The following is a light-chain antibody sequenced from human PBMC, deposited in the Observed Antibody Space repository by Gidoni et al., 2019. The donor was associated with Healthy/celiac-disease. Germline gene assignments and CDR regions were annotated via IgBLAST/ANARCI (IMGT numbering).Light chain of an antibody. J-gene: IGLJ3*02. CDR1: ALPKKY. Sequence: SYELTLPPSVPVSPGQTARITCSGDALPKKYTYWYQQKSGQAPVLVIYEDNKRPSGIPERFSGSSSGTRATLTVSGAQVEDEADYYCYSTDSSGDHRGVFGGGTKLTVL. V-gene: IGLV3-10*01. CDR2: EDN. CDR3: YSTDSSGDHRGV.